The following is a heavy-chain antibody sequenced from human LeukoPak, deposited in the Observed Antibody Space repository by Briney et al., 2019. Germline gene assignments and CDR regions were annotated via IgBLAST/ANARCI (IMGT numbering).Heavy chain of an antibody. CDR2: IYYSGST. J-gene: IGHJ6*03. Sequence: SETLSLTCTVSGGSISSYYWSWIRQPPGKGLEWIGYIYYSGSTNYNPSLKSRVTISVDTSKNQFSLKLSSVTAADTAVYYCARVGYCSSTSCYTGYYYMDVWGKGTAVTVSS. CDR3: ARVGYCSSTSCYTGYYYMDV. D-gene: IGHD2-2*02. V-gene: IGHV4-59*01. CDR1: GGSISSYY.